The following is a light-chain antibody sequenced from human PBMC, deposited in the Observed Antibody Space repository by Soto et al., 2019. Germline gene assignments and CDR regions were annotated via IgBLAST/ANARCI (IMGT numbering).Light chain of an antibody. V-gene: IGKV1-39*01. CDR3: QQSYSTPRT. CDR2: AAS. CDR1: HSISSY. Sequence: QMSQYPSSLSASVGDRVAITFRASHSISSYLNWYQQKPGKAPKLLIYAASSLQSGVPSRFSGGGSGTDFTLTISSLQPEDFATYYCQQSYSTPRTFGQGTKVDIK. J-gene: IGKJ1*01.